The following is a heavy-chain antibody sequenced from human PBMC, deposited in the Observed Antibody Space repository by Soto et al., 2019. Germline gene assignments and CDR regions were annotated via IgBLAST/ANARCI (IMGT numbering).Heavy chain of an antibody. Sequence: GESLKISCKGSGYSFISHLSGLVRQMPGKGLEWMGIIYPGDSDTRYSPSFQGQVTISADKSISTAYLQWSSLKASDTTMYYCYKSGVSYGMDVWGQGTTVTVSS. V-gene: IGHV5-51*01. CDR3: YKSGVSYGMDV. CDR1: GYSFISHL. D-gene: IGHD1-1*01. J-gene: IGHJ6*02. CDR2: IYPGDSDT.